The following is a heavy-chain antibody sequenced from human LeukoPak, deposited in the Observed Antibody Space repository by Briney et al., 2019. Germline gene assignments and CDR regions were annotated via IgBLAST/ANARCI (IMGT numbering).Heavy chain of an antibody. V-gene: IGHV4-4*07. Sequence: SETLSLPCTVSGGSIISYYWSWIRQHAGKGLEWIGRLYTSGSTNYNPSLKSRVTMSVDTSKNQFSLKLSSVTAADTAVYYCARDAAMDPLDYWGQGTLVTVSS. CDR2: LYTSGST. D-gene: IGHD5-18*01. CDR1: GGSIISYY. CDR3: ARDAAMDPLDY. J-gene: IGHJ4*02.